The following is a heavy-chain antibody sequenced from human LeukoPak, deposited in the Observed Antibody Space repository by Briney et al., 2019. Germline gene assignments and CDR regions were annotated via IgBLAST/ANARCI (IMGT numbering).Heavy chain of an antibody. V-gene: IGHV3-11*01. Sequence: GGSLRLSCAASGFTFSDYCMSWIRQSPGKGLEWVSYISSSGTTIYYADSVRGRFTVSRDNAKNSLYLQMDSLSAEDTAVYYCASLRGVNRWGQGTLVTVFS. CDR2: ISSSGTTI. J-gene: IGHJ4*02. D-gene: IGHD3-10*01. CDR3: ASLRGVNR. CDR1: GFTFSDYC.